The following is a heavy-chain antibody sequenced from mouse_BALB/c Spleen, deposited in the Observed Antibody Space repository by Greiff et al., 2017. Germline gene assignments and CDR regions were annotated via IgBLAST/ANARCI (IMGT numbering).Heavy chain of an antibody. CDR1: GYSFTSYY. J-gene: IGHJ3*01. V-gene: IGHV1S135*01. Sequence: VQLKQSGPELMKPGASVKISCKASGYSFTSYYMHWVKQSHGKSLEWIGYIDPFNGGTSYNQKFKGKATLTVDKSSSTAYMHLSSLTSEDSAVYYCASHDSPFAYWGQGTLVTVSA. D-gene: IGHD2-4*01. CDR3: ASHDSPFAY. CDR2: IDPFNGGT.